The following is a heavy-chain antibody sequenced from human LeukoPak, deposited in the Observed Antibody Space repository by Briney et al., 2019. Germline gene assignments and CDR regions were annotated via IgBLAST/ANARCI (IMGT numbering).Heavy chain of an antibody. V-gene: IGHV1-2*02. CDR3: ARGGHYYSYSMDV. CDR1: GHSFTDYY. Sequence: VASVKVSCKASGHSFTDYYMHWVRQAPGQGLESMGWINPDSGGTNYPQKFQGRVTMTRDTSISTAYMELSRLRSDDTAVYYCARGGHYYSYSMDVWGKGTTVTVSS. J-gene: IGHJ6*03. CDR2: INPDSGGT.